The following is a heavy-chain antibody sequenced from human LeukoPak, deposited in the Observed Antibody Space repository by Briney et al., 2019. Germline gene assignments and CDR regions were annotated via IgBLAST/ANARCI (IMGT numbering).Heavy chain of an antibody. J-gene: IGHJ4*02. V-gene: IGHV3-53*01. D-gene: IGHD1-26*01. CDR2: IYSGGST. CDR1: GFTVSSND. CDR3: AREGAYSGSYFYY. Sequence: GGSLRLSCAASGFTVSSNDMSMVRQAPGKGLEWVSVIYSGGSTYYADSVKGRFTISRDNSKNTLYLQMNSLRAEDTAVYYCAREGAYSGSYFYYWGQGTLVTVSS.